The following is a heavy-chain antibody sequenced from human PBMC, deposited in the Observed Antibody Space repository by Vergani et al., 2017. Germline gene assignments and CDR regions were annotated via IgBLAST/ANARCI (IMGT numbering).Heavy chain of an antibody. J-gene: IGHJ4*02. Sequence: EVQLVESGGGLVQPGGSLRLSCAASGFPLSNAWIHWVRKAPGKGLEWVANINSRGTKTDYMPSLGARFSISRDNTQRSLHLQMYNLRVEDTAIYYCARAGVRAGFDFWGQGTLVTVSS. D-gene: IGHD2-8*01. CDR1: GFPLSNAW. V-gene: IGHV3-7*03. CDR3: ARAGVRAGFDF. CDR2: INSRGTKT.